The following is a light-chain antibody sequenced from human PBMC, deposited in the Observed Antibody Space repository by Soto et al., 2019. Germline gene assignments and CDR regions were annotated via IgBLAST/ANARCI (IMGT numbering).Light chain of an antibody. CDR2: AAS. CDR1: QSISSY. J-gene: IGKJ4*01. V-gene: IGKV1-39*01. Sequence: DIQMTQSPSSLSASVGDIVTITCRASQSISSYLNWYQQKPGKAPKLLIYAASSLQSGAPSRFSGSGSGTDFTLTISSLQPEDFATYYCQQSYSTLTFGGGTKVEIK. CDR3: QQSYSTLT.